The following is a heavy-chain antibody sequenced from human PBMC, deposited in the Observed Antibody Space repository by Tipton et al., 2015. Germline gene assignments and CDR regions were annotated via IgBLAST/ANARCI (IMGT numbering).Heavy chain of an antibody. V-gene: IGHV3-21*01. J-gene: IGHJ4*02. Sequence: SLRLSCVGSGFTLSRYWMNWVRQAPGKGLEWVSSISSSSSYIYYADSVKGRFTISRDNAKNSLYLQMNSLRAEDTAVYYCARDRRGSSGSYFDYWGQGTLVTVSS. CDR3: ARDRRGSSGSYFDY. CDR2: ISSSSSYI. D-gene: IGHD3-22*01. CDR1: GFTLSRYW.